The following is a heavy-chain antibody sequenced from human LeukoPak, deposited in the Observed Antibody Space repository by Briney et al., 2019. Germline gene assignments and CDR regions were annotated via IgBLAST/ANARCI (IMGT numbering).Heavy chain of an antibody. D-gene: IGHD3-16*02. CDR1: GASISSSNYY. CDR2: IYSSGST. J-gene: IGHJ4*02. CDR3: ARDSDYVWGSYRY. Sequence: SETLSLTCTVSGASISSSNYYWGWIRQPPGKGLEWIGSIYSSGSTYYNPSLKSRVTISVDTSKNQFSLKLNSVTAADTAVYYCARDSDYVWGSYRYWGQGTLVTVSS. V-gene: IGHV4-39*07.